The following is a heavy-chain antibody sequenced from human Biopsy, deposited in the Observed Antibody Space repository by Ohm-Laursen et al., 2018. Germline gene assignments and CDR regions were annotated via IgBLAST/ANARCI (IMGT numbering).Heavy chain of an antibody. CDR2: IYYSGTT. CDR1: GGSISSYY. CDR3: ARATNSTGWPYYYFYGMDV. J-gene: IGHJ6*02. Sequence: GTLSLTWAVSGGSISSYYWNWIRQPPGKGLEWIGYIYYSGTTDYSPSLKSRVTISIDKSKNQFFLRLNSVTAADTAVYYCARATNSTGWPYYYFYGMDVWGQGTTVTVSS. V-gene: IGHV4-59*01. D-gene: IGHD2/OR15-2a*01.